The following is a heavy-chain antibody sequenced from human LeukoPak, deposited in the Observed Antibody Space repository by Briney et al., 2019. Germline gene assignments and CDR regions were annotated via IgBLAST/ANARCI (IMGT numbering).Heavy chain of an antibody. CDR2: ISGSGGST. J-gene: IGHJ4*02. CDR3: AKVKQQLVLIMYFDY. Sequence: GGSLRLSCAASGFTFSSYAMSWVRQAPGKGLEWVSAISGSGGSTYYADSVKGRFTISRDNSKNTLYLQMNSLRAEDTAVYYCAKVKQQLVLIMYFDYWGQGTLVTVSS. D-gene: IGHD6-13*01. V-gene: IGHV3-23*01. CDR1: GFTFSSYA.